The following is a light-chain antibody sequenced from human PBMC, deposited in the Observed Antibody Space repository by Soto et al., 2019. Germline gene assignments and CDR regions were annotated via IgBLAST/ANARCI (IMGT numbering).Light chain of an antibody. V-gene: IGKV1-39*01. CDR3: QQTYVAPVT. CDR1: QNIKSF. CDR2: ATS. Sequence: DIQMTQSPSSLSASVGERVTITCRASQNIKSFLNWYQQKPGKAPKLLIYATSSVQSGVPARFSGSRSGTDFSLSISSLPPEDFATYYCQQTYVAPVTFGGGTKVEI. J-gene: IGKJ4*01.